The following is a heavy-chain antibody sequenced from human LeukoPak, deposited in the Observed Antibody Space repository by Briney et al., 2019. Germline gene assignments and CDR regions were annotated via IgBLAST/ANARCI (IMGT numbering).Heavy chain of an antibody. J-gene: IGHJ3*02. CDR3: ARETYCSSTSCSSGDAFDI. Sequence: GGSLRLSCAASGFTVSSNYISWVRQAPGKGLEWVAVISYDGSNKYYADSVKGRFTISRDNAKNSLYLQMNSLRAEDTAVYYCARETYCSSTSCSSGDAFDIWGQGTMVTVSS. CDR1: GFTVSSNY. V-gene: IGHV3-30-3*01. CDR2: ISYDGSNK. D-gene: IGHD2-2*01.